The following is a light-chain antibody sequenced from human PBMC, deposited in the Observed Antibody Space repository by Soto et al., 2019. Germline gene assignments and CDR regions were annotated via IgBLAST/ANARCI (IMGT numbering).Light chain of an antibody. CDR3: QQLNSSPIT. CDR1: EGLSSG. J-gene: IGKJ5*01. Sequence: DIQLTQSPSFLSASVGDRVTITCRASEGLSSGLAWYQQKPGKAPKLLIYAASTLQSGVPSRFSGSGSGTEFTLTISSLHPEDFATYYCQQLNSSPITFGQGTRLEIK. V-gene: IGKV1-9*01. CDR2: AAS.